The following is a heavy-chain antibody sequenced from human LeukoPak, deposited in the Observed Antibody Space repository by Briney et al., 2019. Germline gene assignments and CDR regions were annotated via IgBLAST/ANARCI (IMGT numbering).Heavy chain of an antibody. J-gene: IGHJ3*02. CDR1: GFTFSYYG. CDR3: AKDQLDTAMGDAFDI. CDR2: ISYDGSKK. V-gene: IGHV3-30*18. Sequence: GGSLRLSCAASGFTFSYYGIHWVRQAPGKGLEWVAVISYDGSKKYYADSVKGRFTISRDNSKNTLYLQMNSLKTEDTAVYYCAKDQLDTAMGDAFDIWGQGTMVSVSS. D-gene: IGHD5-18*01.